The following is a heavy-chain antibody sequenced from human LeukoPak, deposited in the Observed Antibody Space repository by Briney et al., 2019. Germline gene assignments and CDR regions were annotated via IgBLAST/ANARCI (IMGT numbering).Heavy chain of an antibody. CDR3: ARLAYFSSGWYAQPYYFDY. CDR1: GGSFSGYY. CDR2: INHSGST. D-gene: IGHD6-19*01. J-gene: IGHJ4*02. V-gene: IGHV4-34*01. Sequence: KTSETLSLTCAVYGGSFSGYYWSWIRQPPGKGLEWIGEINHSGSTNYNLSLKSRVTISVDTSKNQFSLKLSSVTAADTAVYYCARLAYFSSGWYAQPYYFDYWGQGTLVTVSS.